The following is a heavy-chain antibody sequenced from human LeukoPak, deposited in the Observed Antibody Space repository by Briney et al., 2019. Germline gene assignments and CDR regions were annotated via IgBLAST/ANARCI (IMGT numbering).Heavy chain of an antibody. CDR2: ISESGSGT. CDR3: AKDWMSTIINYFDY. CDR1: GLTFSRYA. V-gene: IGHV3-23*01. D-gene: IGHD5-12*01. Sequence: GGSLRLSCAVSGLTFSRYAMSWVRQAPGKGLEWVSAISESGSGTYYADSVKGRFTISRDNSKDTLSLQMNSLRAEDTAVYYCAKDWMSTIINYFDYWGQGTLVTVSS. J-gene: IGHJ4*02.